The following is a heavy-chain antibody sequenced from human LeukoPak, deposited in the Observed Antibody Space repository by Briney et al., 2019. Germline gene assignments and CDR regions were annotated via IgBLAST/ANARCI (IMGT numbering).Heavy chain of an antibody. Sequence: PGGSLRLSCAASGFTFSSYWMHWVRQAPGKGLVWVSRINSDGSSTSYADSVKGRFIISRDNAKNTLYLQMNSLRAEDTAVYYCARESSVGAHKAFDYWGQGTLVTVSS. CDR3: ARESSVGAHKAFDY. CDR1: GFTFSSYW. J-gene: IGHJ4*02. CDR2: INSDGSST. V-gene: IGHV3-74*01. D-gene: IGHD1-26*01.